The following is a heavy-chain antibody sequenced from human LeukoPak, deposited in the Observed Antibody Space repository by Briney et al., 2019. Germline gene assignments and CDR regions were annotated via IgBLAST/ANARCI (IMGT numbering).Heavy chain of an antibody. D-gene: IGHD6-13*01. V-gene: IGHV4-34*01. J-gene: IGHJ4*02. CDR3: ARGSSSSWPLFDF. CDR1: GGSFSGYY. CDR2: INHSGST. Sequence: PSETLSLTCAVYGGSFSGYYWSWIRQPPGKGLEWIGEINHSGSTNYNPSLKSRVTISVDTSKNQFSLKLTSVTAADTAVYYCARGSSSSWPLFDFWGQGTLVTVSS.